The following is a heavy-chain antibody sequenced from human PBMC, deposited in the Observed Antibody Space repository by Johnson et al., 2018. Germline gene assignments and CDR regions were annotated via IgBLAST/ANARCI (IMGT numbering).Heavy chain of an antibody. V-gene: IGHV3-73*01. J-gene: IGHJ3*02. CDR1: GFTFSDSA. D-gene: IGHD3-22*01. CDR2: IRSKPNSYAT. CDR3: TTPTHYYDSSGSYPLAFDI. Sequence: VQLVQAGGGLVQPGGSLKLSCAASGFTFSDSAMHWVRQASGTGLEWVGRIRSKPNSYATAYAAPVQGRFTISRDGSKNTAYLQMNSLKTEDTAVYYCTTPTHYYDSSGSYPLAFDIWGQGTMVTVSS.